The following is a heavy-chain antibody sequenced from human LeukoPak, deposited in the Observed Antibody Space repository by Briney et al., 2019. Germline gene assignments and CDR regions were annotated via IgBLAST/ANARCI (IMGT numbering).Heavy chain of an antibody. J-gene: IGHJ5*02. CDR2: IYPGDSDT. CDR3: ARSTTVTMDFSWFDP. Sequence: GASLQISCQGSGSSFTSYWIGWVRQLPGKGLEWVGIIYPGDSDTRYSPSFQGQVTISADKSISTAYLQWSSLKASDTAIYYCARSTTVTMDFSWFDPWGQGTLVTVSS. V-gene: IGHV5-51*01. CDR1: GSSFTSYW. D-gene: IGHD4-17*01.